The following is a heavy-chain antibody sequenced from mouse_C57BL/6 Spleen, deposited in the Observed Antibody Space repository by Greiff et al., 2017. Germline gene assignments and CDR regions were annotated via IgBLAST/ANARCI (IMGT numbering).Heavy chain of an antibody. V-gene: IGHV3-6*01. CDR3: AREGDYDRRGFDY. CDR2: ISYDGSN. CDR1: GYSITSGYY. J-gene: IGHJ2*01. Sequence: EVKLMESGPGLVKPSQSLSLTCSVTGYSITSGYYWNWIRQFPGNKLEWMGYISYDGSNNYNPSLKNRISITRDTSKNQFFLKLNSVTTEDTATYYCAREGDYDRRGFDYWGQGTTLTVSS. D-gene: IGHD2-4*01.